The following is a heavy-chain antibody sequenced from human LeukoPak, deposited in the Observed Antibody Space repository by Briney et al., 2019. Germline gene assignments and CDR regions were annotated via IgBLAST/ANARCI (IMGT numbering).Heavy chain of an antibody. CDR1: GDSISPNSHY. D-gene: IGHD6-13*01. J-gene: IGHJ4*02. CDR2: IYYSGKS. Sequence: PSETLSLTCTVSGDSISPNSHYWAWIRQPPGKGLEWIGCIYYSGKSYYSPSLKSRVTISVDTSRNKFYLRLSSVTAADTAFYYCARRFGNSWDFDSWGQGTLVTVSS. CDR3: ARRFGNSWDFDS. V-gene: IGHV4-39*01.